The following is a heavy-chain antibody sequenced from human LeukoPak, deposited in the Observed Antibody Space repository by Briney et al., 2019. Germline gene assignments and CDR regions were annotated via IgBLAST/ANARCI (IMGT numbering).Heavy chain of an antibody. Sequence: GGSLRLSCAASGFTFSSYWMSWVRQAPGKGLEWVANIKQDGSEKYYVDSVKGRFTISRDNAKNSLYLQMNSLRAEDTAVYYCARVGRVYYYDSSGYYYEPFDYWGQGTLVTVSS. CDR2: IKQDGSEK. V-gene: IGHV3-7*01. CDR1: GFTFSSYW. D-gene: IGHD3-22*01. CDR3: ARVGRVYYYDSSGYYYEPFDY. J-gene: IGHJ4*02.